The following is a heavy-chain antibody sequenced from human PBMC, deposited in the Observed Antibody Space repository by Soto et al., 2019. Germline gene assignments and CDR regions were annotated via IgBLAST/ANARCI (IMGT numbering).Heavy chain of an antibody. CDR2: VSGTGSP. Sequence: SETLSLTCTVSGTSMTNYHWNWVRQSAGGGLEWIGRVSGTGSPDYNPSLKSRVTVSLDWSETQFSLKLSSVTAADTAVYYCASAEAGYSSGWYSSYYYYGMDAWGQGTTVTVS. J-gene: IGHJ6*02. V-gene: IGHV4-4*07. CDR3: ASAEAGYSSGWYSSYYYYGMDA. CDR1: GTSMTNYH. D-gene: IGHD6-19*01.